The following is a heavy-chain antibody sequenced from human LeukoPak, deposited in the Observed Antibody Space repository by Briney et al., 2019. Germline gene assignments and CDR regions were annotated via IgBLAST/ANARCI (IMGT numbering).Heavy chain of an antibody. CDR3: AKATLGSCSGARCYPFDY. V-gene: IGHV3-23*01. CDR2: ITGNGGST. J-gene: IGHJ4*02. CDR1: GFTFSTYA. Sequence: GGSLRLSCAASGFTFSTYAINWVRQVPGKGLEWVSSITGNGGSTYLADSVEGRFTISRDNSRSTLYLQMNSLRAEDTAVYYCAKATLGSCSGARCYPFDYWGQGTLVTVSS. D-gene: IGHD2-15*01.